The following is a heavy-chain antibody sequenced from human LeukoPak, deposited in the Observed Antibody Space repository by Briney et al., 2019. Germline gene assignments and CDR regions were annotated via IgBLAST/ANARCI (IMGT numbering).Heavy chain of an antibody. CDR2: RHSTGNS. J-gene: IGHJ6*03. V-gene: IGHV4-61*08. CDR3: ARAASDFWSGDYYYMDV. Sequence: PSETLSLTCDVSTDPIISFDHSWSWIRHFPGKGLEWMGYRHSTGNSCYNPSLKSRVTISVDTSKNQFSLKLSSVTAADTAVYYCARAASDFWSGDYYYMDVWGKGTTVTVSS. CDR1: TDPIISFDHS. D-gene: IGHD3-3*01.